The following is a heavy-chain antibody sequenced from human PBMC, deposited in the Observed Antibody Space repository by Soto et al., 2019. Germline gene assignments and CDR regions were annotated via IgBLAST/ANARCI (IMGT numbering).Heavy chain of an antibody. D-gene: IGHD1-26*01. V-gene: IGHV3-48*01. CDR2: IRTADNTI. J-gene: IGHJ4*02. CDR3: ARDHQWAFDY. Sequence: AGSLRLSCAVSGFTFNTYSVNWVRQAPGKGLEWVAYIRTADNTIYYADSVRGRFTISIDFATNSLFLQMSGLRAEDTALYYCARDHQWAFDYWGQGTQVTVSS. CDR1: GFTFNTYS.